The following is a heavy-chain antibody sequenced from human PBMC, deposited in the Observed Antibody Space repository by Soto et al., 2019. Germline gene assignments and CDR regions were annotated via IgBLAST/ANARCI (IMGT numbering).Heavy chain of an antibody. Sequence: SETLSLTCTVSGASISSYYWSWIRQPPGKGLEWIGYIHASGSTNYNPSLKSRVTISVDTSKNQFSLRLSSATAADTAVYYCARGVATNEYYYYYGLDVWGQGTTVTVSS. D-gene: IGHD5-12*01. V-gene: IGHV4-4*09. CDR3: ARGVATNEYYYYYGLDV. CDR2: IHASGST. J-gene: IGHJ6*02. CDR1: GASISSYY.